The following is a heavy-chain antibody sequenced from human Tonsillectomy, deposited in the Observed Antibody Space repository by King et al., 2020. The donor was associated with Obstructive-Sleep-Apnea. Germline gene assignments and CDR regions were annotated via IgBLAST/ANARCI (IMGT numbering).Heavy chain of an antibody. V-gene: IGHV3-30-3*01. D-gene: IGHD2-21*02. Sequence: QLVQSGGGVVQPGMSLRLFCAASGFTFISSAMHCVRQALGEGVEWGAVISYDGGNKYYADSVKGRLSSSRDYSNNTLYLLMNSLGPEDKAVYYFSRVGSACGGDCYYTSGARHYGMDVWGQGTTVTVSS. CDR3: SRVGSACGGDCYYTSGARHYGMDV. CDR2: ISYDGGNK. J-gene: IGHJ6*02. CDR1: GFTFISSA.